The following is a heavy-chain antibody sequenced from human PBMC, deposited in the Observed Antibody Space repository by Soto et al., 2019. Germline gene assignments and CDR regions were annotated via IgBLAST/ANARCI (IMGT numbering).Heavy chain of an antibody. CDR3: ARGGGSGPPRDDDY. CDR1: GFTFSSYW. V-gene: IGHV3-7*05. D-gene: IGHD6-19*01. J-gene: IGHJ4*02. CDR2: IKQDGSEK. Sequence: GGSLRLSCAASGFTFSSYWMSWVRQAPGKGLEWVANIKQDGSEKYYVDSVKGRFTISRDNAKNSLYLQMNSLRAEDTAVYYCARGGGSGPPRDDDYWGPGTCVTVSS.